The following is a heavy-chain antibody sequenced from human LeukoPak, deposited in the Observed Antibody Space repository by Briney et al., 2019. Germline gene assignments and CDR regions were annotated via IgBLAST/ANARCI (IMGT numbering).Heavy chain of an antibody. CDR2: ISGSGGST. V-gene: IGHV3-23*01. J-gene: IGHJ4*02. CDR3: AKVATGGYCSGGSCYSYYFDY. Sequence: GGSLRLSCAASGFTFSSYAMSWVRQAPGKGLEWVSAISGSGGSTYYADSVKGRFTISRDNSKNTLYLQMNSLRAEDTAVYYCAKVATGGYCSGGSCYSYYFDYWGQGTLVTVSS. D-gene: IGHD2-15*01. CDR1: GFTFSSYA.